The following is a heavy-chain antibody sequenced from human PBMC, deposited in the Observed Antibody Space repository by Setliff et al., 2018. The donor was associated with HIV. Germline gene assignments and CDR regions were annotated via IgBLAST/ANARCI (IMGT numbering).Heavy chain of an antibody. V-gene: IGHV3-11*04. D-gene: IGHD2-21*02. Sequence: GGSLRLSCAASGFSFSDYYMTWVRQAPGRGLEWVSYITSSGTTTLYGDSMRGRFTASRDNAESSMYLQMNNLRAEDTAVYYCARGTGPSGCAGDCYHDWGQGTLVTVSS. CDR2: ITSSGTTT. CDR3: ARGTGPSGCAGDCYHD. CDR1: GFSFSDYY. J-gene: IGHJ4*02.